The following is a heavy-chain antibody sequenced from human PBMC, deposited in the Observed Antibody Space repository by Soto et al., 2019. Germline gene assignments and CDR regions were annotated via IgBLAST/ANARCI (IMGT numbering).Heavy chain of an antibody. J-gene: IGHJ4*02. CDR1: GFMFSDFG. CDR3: AKDPSTGAPDF. V-gene: IGHV3-23*01. Sequence: EVQLLQSGGDLVQPGGSLRLSCAAAGFMFSDFGMSWVRQAPGKGLQWVATIHPNGGNTHYAESVRGRFTISRDNSRDTLYLQMDSLRAEDTAVYYCAKDPSTGAPDFWGQGALVTVSS. CDR2: IHPNGGNT. D-gene: IGHD2-8*02.